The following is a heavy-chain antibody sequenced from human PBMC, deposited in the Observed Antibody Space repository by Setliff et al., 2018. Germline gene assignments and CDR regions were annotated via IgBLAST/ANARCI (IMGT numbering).Heavy chain of an antibody. CDR2: VYYSGST. CDR3: ARDLHGYNYFDY. J-gene: IGHJ4*02. Sequence: SETLSLTCTVSGGSISSSSYYWGWIRQPPGKGLEWIGSVYYSGSTHYNPALKSRVTISVDTSKNQFSLKLNSVTAADTAVYYCARDLHGYNYFDYWGQGTLVTVSS. CDR1: GGSISSSSYY. V-gene: IGHV4-39*07. D-gene: IGHD5-12*01.